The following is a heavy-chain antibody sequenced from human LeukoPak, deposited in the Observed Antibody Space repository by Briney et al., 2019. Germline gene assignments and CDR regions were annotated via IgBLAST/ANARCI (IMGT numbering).Heavy chain of an antibody. Sequence: GGSLRLSCAASGFTFSTYWVSWGRQAPGKGLEWVGHIKQDGSEKYYVASVKGRFPISRDNDKTSLYLQMNSLRAEDTTMYYCARDSAGNDYWGQGTLVTVSS. V-gene: IGHV3-7*01. CDR3: ARDSAGNDY. J-gene: IGHJ4*02. D-gene: IGHD6-13*01. CDR2: IKQDGSEK. CDR1: GFTFSTYW.